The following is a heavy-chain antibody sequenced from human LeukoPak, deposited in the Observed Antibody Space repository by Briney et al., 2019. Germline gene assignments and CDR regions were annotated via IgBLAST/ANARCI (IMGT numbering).Heavy chain of an antibody. J-gene: IGHJ6*03. CDR2: IYYSGST. D-gene: IGHD1-14*01. CDR1: GGSISSYY. CDR3: ARVARPDDYYYYMDV. Sequence: SETLSLTCTVSGGSISSYYWSWVRQPPGKGLEWIGYIYYSGSTNYNPSLKSRVTIPVDTSKNQFSLKLSSVTAADTAVYYCARVARPDDYYYYMDVWGKGATVTVSS. V-gene: IGHV4-59*01.